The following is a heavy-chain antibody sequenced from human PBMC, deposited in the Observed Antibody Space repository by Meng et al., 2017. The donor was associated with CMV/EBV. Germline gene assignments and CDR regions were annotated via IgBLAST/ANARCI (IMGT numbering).Heavy chain of an antibody. D-gene: IGHD2-2*01. Sequence: GESLKISCAASGFTFSGSAMHWVRQASGKGLEWVGRIRSKANSYATAYAASVKGRFTISRDDSKNTVYLQMNSLKTEDTAVYYCTRASFSRYCSSTSCYYGMDVWGQGTTVTVSS. CDR3: TRASFSRYCSSTSCYYGMDV. J-gene: IGHJ6*02. CDR1: GFTFSGSA. CDR2: IRSKANSYAT. V-gene: IGHV3-73*01.